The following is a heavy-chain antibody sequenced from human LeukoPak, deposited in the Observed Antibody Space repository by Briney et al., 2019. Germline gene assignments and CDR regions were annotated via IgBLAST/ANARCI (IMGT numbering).Heavy chain of an antibody. J-gene: IGHJ4*02. Sequence: PSETLSLTCAVYGGSFSGYYWSWIRQPPGKGLEWIGEINHSESTNYNPSLKRRVTISVDTSKNQYSLKLTSVTAADTAVYYWATMRRRPPYDILTGPPRSFDYWGQGALVTVSS. D-gene: IGHD3-9*01. V-gene: IGHV4-34*01. CDR1: GGSFSGYY. CDR3: ATMRRRPPYDILTGPPRSFDY. CDR2: INHSEST.